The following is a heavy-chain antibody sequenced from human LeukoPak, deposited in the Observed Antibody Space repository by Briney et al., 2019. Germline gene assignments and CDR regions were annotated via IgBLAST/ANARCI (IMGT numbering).Heavy chain of an antibody. V-gene: IGHV3-7*01. Sequence: PGGSLRLSCAASGFTFSSYWMTWVRQAPGKGLEWVANIKPDGGETYYVDSLKGRFTVSRDNAKNSLYLQMNSLRAEDTAVYYCAKDRRDGSGSYYKDYWGQGTLVTVSS. CDR2: IKPDGGET. CDR3: AKDRRDGSGSYYKDY. J-gene: IGHJ4*02. D-gene: IGHD3-10*01. CDR1: GFTFSSYW.